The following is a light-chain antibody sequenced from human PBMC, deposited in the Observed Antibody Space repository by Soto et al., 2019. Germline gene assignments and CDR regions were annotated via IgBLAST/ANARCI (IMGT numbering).Light chain of an antibody. V-gene: IGLV2-23*01. CDR3: CSYAGSNVV. CDR2: EGS. CDR1: SSDVGSYNL. Sequence: QSVLTQPASVSGSPGQSITISCTGTSSDVGSYNLVSWYQQHPGKAPKPMIYEGSKRPSGVSNRFSGSKSGNTASLTISGLQAEDEADYYCCSYAGSNVVFGGGTKLTVL. J-gene: IGLJ2*01.